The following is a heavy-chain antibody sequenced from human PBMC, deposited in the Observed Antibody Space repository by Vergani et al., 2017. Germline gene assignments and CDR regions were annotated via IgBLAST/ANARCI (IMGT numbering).Heavy chain of an antibody. CDR2: IYTSGST. Sequence: QVQLQESGPGLVKPSQTLSLTCTVSGGSISSGSYYWSWIRQPAGKGLEWIGRIYTSGSTNYNPSLKSRVTLSLDTSKNQFSLKLSSVTAADTAVYYCARDWSSISCYTRGFDYWGQGTLVTVSS. CDR1: GGSISSGSYY. J-gene: IGHJ4*02. CDR3: ARDWSSISCYTRGFDY. D-gene: IGHD2-2*02. V-gene: IGHV4-61*02.